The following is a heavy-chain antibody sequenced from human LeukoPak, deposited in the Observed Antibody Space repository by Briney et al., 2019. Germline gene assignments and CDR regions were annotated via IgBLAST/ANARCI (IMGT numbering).Heavy chain of an antibody. J-gene: IGHJ4*02. V-gene: IGHV3-74*01. CDR2: ISDGGSTT. CDR1: GFTFSSYW. CDR3: AKGSAGGRPYYFDY. Sequence: GGSLRLSCAASGFTFSSYWIHWVRQAPGKGLVWVSRISDGGSTTTYADSVKGRFTISRDNSKNTLYLQMNSLRAEDTAVYYCAKGSAGGRPYYFDYWGQGTLVPVSS. D-gene: IGHD6-13*01.